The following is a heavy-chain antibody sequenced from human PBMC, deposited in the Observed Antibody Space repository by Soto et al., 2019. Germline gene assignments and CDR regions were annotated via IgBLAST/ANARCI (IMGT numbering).Heavy chain of an antibody. CDR2: IIPIFGTA. CDR3: ARGRTPYSSSSVLDY. Sequence: GASLKVSCKASGGTFSSYAISWVRQAPGQGLEWMGGIIPIFGTANYARKFQGRVTITADESTSTAYMELSSLRSEDTAVYYCARGRTPYSSSSVLDYWGQGTLVTVSS. V-gene: IGHV1-69*13. J-gene: IGHJ4*02. D-gene: IGHD6-6*01. CDR1: GGTFSSYA.